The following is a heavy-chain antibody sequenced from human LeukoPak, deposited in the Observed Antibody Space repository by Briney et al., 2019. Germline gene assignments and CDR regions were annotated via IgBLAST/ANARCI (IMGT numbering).Heavy chain of an antibody. J-gene: IGHJ4*02. CDR3: ARDEGFGESLFDY. CDR1: GYTFTGYY. Sequence: ASVKVSCKASGYTFTGYYMHWVRQAPGQGLEWMGWINPNSGGTNYAQKFQGRVTMTRDTSISTAYMELSRLRSEDTAAYYCARDEGFGESLFDYWGQGTLVTVSS. D-gene: IGHD3-10*01. CDR2: INPNSGGT. V-gene: IGHV1-2*02.